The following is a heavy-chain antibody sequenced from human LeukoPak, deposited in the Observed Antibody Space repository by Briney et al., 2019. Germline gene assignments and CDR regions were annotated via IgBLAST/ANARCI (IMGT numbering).Heavy chain of an antibody. V-gene: IGHV3-15*01. D-gene: IGHD3-10*01. Sequence: GGSLRLSCAASGFTFSNAWMSWVRQAPGKGLEWVGRIKSKTDGGTTDYAAPVKGRFTISRDDSKNTLYLQMNSLKTEDTPVYYCTTSLWFGESYYFDYWGQGTLVTVSS. CDR3: TTSLWFGESYYFDY. CDR1: GFTFSNAW. CDR2: IKSKTDGGTT. J-gene: IGHJ4*02.